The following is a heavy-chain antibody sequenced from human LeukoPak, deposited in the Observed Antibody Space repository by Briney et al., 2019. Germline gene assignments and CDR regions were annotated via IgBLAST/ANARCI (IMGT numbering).Heavy chain of an antibody. Sequence: GESLKISCKGSGYMFTSYWIGWVRQMPGKGLEWMGIIYPGDSDTRYSPSFQGQVTISADKSISTAYLQWSSLKASDTAMYYCARRRTYYYDSSGYYYAFDIWGQGTMVTVSS. D-gene: IGHD3-22*01. CDR1: GYMFTSYW. V-gene: IGHV5-51*01. CDR3: ARRRTYYYDSSGYYYAFDI. J-gene: IGHJ3*02. CDR2: IYPGDSDT.